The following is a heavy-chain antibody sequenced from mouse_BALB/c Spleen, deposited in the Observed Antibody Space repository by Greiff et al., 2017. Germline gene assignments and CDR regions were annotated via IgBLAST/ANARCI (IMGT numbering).Heavy chain of an antibody. V-gene: IGHV1S81*02. CDR2: INPSNGGT. D-gene: IGHD2-2*01. CDR3: TRGGGYDEFAY. CDR1: GYTFTSYY. Sequence: LVESGAELVKPGASVKLSCKASGYTFTSYYMYWVKQRPGQGLEWIGEINPSNGGTNFNEKFKSKATLTVDKSSSTAYMQLSSLTSEDSAVYYCTRGGGYDEFAYWGQGTLVTVSA. J-gene: IGHJ3*01.